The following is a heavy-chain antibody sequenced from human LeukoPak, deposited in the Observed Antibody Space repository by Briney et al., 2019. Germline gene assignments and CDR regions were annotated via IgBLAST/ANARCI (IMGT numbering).Heavy chain of an antibody. V-gene: IGHV4-59*11. CDR1: GGSISSHY. D-gene: IGHD6-13*01. CDR2: IYYSGST. CDR3: ARDLGVAAATDNWYFDL. J-gene: IGHJ2*01. Sequence: SETLSLTCTVSGGSISSHYWSWIRQPPGKGLEWIGYIYYSGSTNYNPSLKSRVTISVDTSKNQFSLKLSSVTAADTAVYYCARDLGVAAATDNWYFDLWGRGTLVTVSS.